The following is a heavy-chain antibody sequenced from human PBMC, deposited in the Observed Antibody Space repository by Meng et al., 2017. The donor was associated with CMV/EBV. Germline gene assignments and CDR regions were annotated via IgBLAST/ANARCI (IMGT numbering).Heavy chain of an antibody. CDR1: GYTFTSYY. CDR3: AREEGIAARSDWLDS. Sequence: QGMVVESGGDVKKPRAKVKFSCKASGYTFTSYYMHWVGKAPGQGLECMGVNNPSGGSTNYAQKFQGRVTITRDTSTSTVYMELSSLTSADTAVYYCAREEGIAARSDWLDSWGQGTLVTVSS. V-gene: IGHV1-46*01. D-gene: IGHD6-6*01. CDR2: NNPSGGST. J-gene: IGHJ5*01.